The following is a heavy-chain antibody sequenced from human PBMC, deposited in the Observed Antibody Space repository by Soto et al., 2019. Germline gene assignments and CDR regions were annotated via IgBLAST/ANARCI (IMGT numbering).Heavy chain of an antibody. J-gene: IGHJ4*02. CDR2: ISGSGGST. CDR1: GFTFSSYA. D-gene: IGHD2-2*01. CDR3: AKRYCSSTSCYVPGDY. Sequence: GGSLRLSCAASGFTFSSYAMSWVRQAPGKGLDWVSAISGSGGSTYYADSVKGRFTISRDNSKNTLYLQMNSLRAEDTAVYYCAKRYCSSTSCYVPGDYWGQGTLVTVSS. V-gene: IGHV3-23*01.